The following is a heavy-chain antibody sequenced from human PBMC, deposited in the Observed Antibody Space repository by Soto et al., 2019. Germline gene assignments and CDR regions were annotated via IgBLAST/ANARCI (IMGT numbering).Heavy chain of an antibody. V-gene: IGHV1-8*01. CDR3: ARGRIVVVPAALESYYYYGMDV. CDR2: MNPNSGNT. Sequence: ASVKVSCKASGYTFTSYDINWVRQATGQGLEWMGWMNPNSGNTGYAQKFQGRVTMTRNTSISTAYMELSSLRSEDTAVYYCARGRIVVVPAALESYYYYGMDVWGQGTTVTVSS. D-gene: IGHD2-2*01. J-gene: IGHJ6*02. CDR1: GYTFTSYD.